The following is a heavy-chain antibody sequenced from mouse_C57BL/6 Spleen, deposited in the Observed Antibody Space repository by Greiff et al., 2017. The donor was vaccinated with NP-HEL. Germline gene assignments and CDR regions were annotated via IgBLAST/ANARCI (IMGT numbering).Heavy chain of an antibody. J-gene: IGHJ2*01. V-gene: IGHV1-64*01. CDR3: ASWHYGSSYELNSDY. CDR1: GYTFTSYW. Sequence: QVQLQQPGAELVKPGASVKLSCKASGYTFTSYWMHWVKQRPGQGLGWIGMIHPNSGSTNYNEKFKSKATLTVDKSSSTAYMQLSSLTSEDSAVYYCASWHYGSSYELNSDYWGQGTTLTVSS. D-gene: IGHD1-1*01. CDR2: IHPNSGST.